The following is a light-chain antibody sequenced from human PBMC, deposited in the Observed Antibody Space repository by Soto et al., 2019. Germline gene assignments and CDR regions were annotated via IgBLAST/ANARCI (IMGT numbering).Light chain of an antibody. J-gene: IGKJ1*01. CDR2: GAS. CDR1: ESVSSSY. V-gene: IGKV3-20*01. CDR3: QQYVRSPWT. Sequence: PGERVTLSCRASESVSSSYLTWYQQKPGQAPRLLIYGASTRATSIPARFSGSGSGTDFTLTISSLQPEDFATYYCQQYVRSPWTFGQGTKVDIK.